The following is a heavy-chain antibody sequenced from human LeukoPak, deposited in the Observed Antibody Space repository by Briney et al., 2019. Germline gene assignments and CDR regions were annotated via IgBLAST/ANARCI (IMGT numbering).Heavy chain of an antibody. CDR3: ARYGSGNLDY. V-gene: IGHV3-21*01. D-gene: IGHD3-10*01. CDR1: GFTFSSYS. Sequence: PGGSLRLSCAASGFTFSSYSMSWVRQAPGKGLEWVSSISSSSSYIYYADSVKGRFTISRDNAKNSLYLQMNSLRAEDTAVYYCARYGSGNLDYWGQGTLVTVSS. J-gene: IGHJ4*02. CDR2: ISSSSSYI.